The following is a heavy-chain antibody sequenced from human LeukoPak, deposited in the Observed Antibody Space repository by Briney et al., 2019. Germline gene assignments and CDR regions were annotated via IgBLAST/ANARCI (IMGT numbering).Heavy chain of an antibody. Sequence: SETLSLTCAVYGGSFSGYYWSWIRQPPGKGLEWIGETNHSGSTNYNPSLKSRVTISVDTSKNQFSLKLSSVTAADTAVYYCARLYGSGSYLYYYYMDVWGKGTTVTISS. J-gene: IGHJ6*03. CDR3: ARLYGSGSYLYYYYMDV. CDR2: TNHSGST. D-gene: IGHD3-10*01. CDR1: GGSFSGYY. V-gene: IGHV4-34*01.